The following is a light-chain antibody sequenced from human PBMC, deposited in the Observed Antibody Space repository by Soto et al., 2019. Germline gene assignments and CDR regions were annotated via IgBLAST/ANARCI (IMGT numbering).Light chain of an antibody. V-gene: IGLV2-23*01. CDR3: CSYAGSSTWV. J-gene: IGLJ3*02. CDR1: SSDVGSYNL. CDR2: EGS. Sequence: QSALTQPASVSGSPGQSITISCTGTSSDVGSYNLVSWYQQHTGKAPKLMIYEGSKRPSGVSNRFSGSKSGITASLTISGLQAEDEADYYCCSYAGSSTWVFGGGTKVTVL.